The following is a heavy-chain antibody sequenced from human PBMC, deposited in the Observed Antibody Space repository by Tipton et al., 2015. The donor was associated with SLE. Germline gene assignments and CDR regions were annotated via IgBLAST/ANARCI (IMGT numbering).Heavy chain of an antibody. D-gene: IGHD1-1*01. J-gene: IGHJ6*02. CDR1: GYNFATYW. Sequence: QLVQSGAEVKKPGESLKISCKGSGYNFATYWIGWVRLVPGKGLEWMGVIYPADSDTRYNPSFRGQVTISADMSISTAYLQWSSLQASDTAIYYCARRMVERYVSRNYYGMDVWGPGTTVIVSS. CDR2: IYPADSDT. CDR3: ARRMVERYVSRNYYGMDV. V-gene: IGHV5-51*03.